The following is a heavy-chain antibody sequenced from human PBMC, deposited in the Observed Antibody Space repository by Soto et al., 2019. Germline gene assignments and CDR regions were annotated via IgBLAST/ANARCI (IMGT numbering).Heavy chain of an antibody. CDR2: INPNSGGT. CDR1: GYTFTGYY. V-gene: IGHV1-2*04. D-gene: IGHD3-3*01. J-gene: IGHJ4*02. CDR3: ARATYYDFWSGYYLFDY. Sequence: ASVKVSCKASGYTFTGYYMHWVRQAPGQGFEWMGWINPNSGGTNYAQKFQGWVTMTRDTSISTAYMELSRLRSDDTAVYYCARATYYDFWSGYYLFDYWGQGTLVTVSS.